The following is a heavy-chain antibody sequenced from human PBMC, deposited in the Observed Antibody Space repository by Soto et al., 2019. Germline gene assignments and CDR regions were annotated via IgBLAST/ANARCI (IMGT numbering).Heavy chain of an antibody. Sequence: GGSLRLSCAASGFTFRDYWMTWVRQAPGKGLEWVANTRQDETEKYYVDPVKGRFTISRDNARNSLYLQMNSLRAEDTAVYYWARDGRTYPQGLSYHYMDVWGRGTTVTVSS. D-gene: IGHD2-21*01. V-gene: IGHV3-7*01. CDR2: TRQDETEK. CDR1: GFTFRDYW. J-gene: IGHJ6*03. CDR3: ARDGRTYPQGLSYHYMDV.